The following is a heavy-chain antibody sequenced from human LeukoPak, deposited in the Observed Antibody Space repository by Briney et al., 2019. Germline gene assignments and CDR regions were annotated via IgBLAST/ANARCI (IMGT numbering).Heavy chain of an antibody. CDR1: GFTFSNAW. J-gene: IGHJ3*02. V-gene: IGHV3-15*01. CDR3: TTVILGYCSGGSCYSDAFDI. Sequence: GGSLRLSCAASGFTFSNAWMSWVRQAPGKGLEWVGRIKSKTDGGTTDYAAPVKGRFTISRDDSKNTLYLQMNSLKTEDTAVYYCTTVILGYCSGGSCYSDAFDIWGQGTMVTVSS. D-gene: IGHD2-15*01. CDR2: IKSKTDGGTT.